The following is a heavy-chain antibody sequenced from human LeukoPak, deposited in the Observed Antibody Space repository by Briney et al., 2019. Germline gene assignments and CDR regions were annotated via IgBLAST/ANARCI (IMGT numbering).Heavy chain of an antibody. CDR1: GFTFHNCA. V-gene: IGHV3-23*01. CDR2: ISSSGDII. D-gene: IGHD3-22*01. J-gene: IGHJ4*02. Sequence: GGSLRLSCAASGFTFHNCAMSWVRQAPGKGLEWVSAISSSGDIIFYADSVKGRFTISRDNSRYTLYLQMNSLRAEDAAMYYCAKDRPNYHESNGHYYRRNGDYWGQGTLVTVSS. CDR3: AKDRPNYHESNGHYYRRNGDY.